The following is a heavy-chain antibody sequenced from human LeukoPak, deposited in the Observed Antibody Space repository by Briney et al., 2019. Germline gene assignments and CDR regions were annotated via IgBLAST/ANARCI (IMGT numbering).Heavy chain of an antibody. CDR1: LFTLSRYA. J-gene: IGHJ4*02. Sequence: GASLTLSCPPSLFTLSRYAGGWVRLVPGKGLEWVSAISGSGGNTYYADSVKGRFTISRDNSKNTLYLQMNSLRAEDTAIYYCAKAQVAGSYGSGSYYVGFDYWGQGTLVTVSS. CDR3: AKAQVAGSYGSGSYYVGFDY. CDR2: ISGSGGNT. V-gene: IGHV3-23*01. D-gene: IGHD3-10*01.